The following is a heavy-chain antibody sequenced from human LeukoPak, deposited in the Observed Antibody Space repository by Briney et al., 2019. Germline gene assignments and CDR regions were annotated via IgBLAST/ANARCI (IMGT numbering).Heavy chain of an antibody. V-gene: IGHV1-24*01. J-gene: IGHJ5*02. CDR2: FDPEDGAT. D-gene: IGHD3-9*01. CDR3: ATYGRGLRYFDGYRKGWFDP. CDR1: GYTLTELS. Sequence: ASVKVSCKVSGYTLTELSMHWVRQAPGKGLEWMGGFDPEDGATIYAQKFQGRVTMTEDTSTDTAYMELSSLRSEDTAVYYCATYGRGLRYFDGYRKGWFDPWGQGTLVTVSS.